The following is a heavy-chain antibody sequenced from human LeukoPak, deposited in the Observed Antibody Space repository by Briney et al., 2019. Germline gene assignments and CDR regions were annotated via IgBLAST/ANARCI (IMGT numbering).Heavy chain of an antibody. CDR1: GYSLTSYW. J-gene: IGHJ4*02. D-gene: IGHD3-10*01. CDR3: ASQRITTARGVPDY. CDR2: IDPSDSYS. V-gene: IGHV5-10-1*01. Sequence: GGSLKISCKGSGYSLTSYWISWVRPMSGKGLAWIGRIDPSDSYSNYSPPCQGHVTISADKSISTPYLQWSSLKASDTAMYYCASQRITTARGVPDYWGQGTLVTVSS.